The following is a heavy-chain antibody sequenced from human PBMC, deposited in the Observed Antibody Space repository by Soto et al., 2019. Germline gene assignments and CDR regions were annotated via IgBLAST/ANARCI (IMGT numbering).Heavy chain of an antibody. CDR2: TRNKANSYTT. J-gene: IGHJ4*02. Sequence: GGSLRLSCAASGFTFSDHYMDWVRQAPGKGLEWVGRTRNKANSYTTEYAASVKGRFTISRDDSKISLYLQMNSLKPEDTAVYYCARVGHLYCGGDCAIDYWGQGTLVTVSS. CDR1: GFTFSDHY. D-gene: IGHD2-21*02. CDR3: ARVGHLYCGGDCAIDY. V-gene: IGHV3-72*01.